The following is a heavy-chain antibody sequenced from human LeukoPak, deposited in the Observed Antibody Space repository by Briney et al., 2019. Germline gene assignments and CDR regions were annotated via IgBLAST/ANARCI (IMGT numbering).Heavy chain of an antibody. D-gene: IGHD3-22*01. Sequence: SETLSLTCTVSGGSISSGDYYWSWIRQPPGKGLERIGYIYYSGSTYYNPSLKSRVTISVDTSKNQFSLKLSSVTAADTAVYYCAGSSGPAGWFDPWGQGTLVTVTS. CDR1: GGSISSGDYY. CDR2: IYYSGST. CDR3: AGSSGPAGWFDP. J-gene: IGHJ5*02. V-gene: IGHV4-30-4*08.